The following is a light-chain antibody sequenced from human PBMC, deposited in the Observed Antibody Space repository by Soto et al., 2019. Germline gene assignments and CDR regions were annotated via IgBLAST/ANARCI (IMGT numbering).Light chain of an antibody. Sequence: QSVLTQPASLSGSPGQSITISCTGTSSDVGDYDYVSWYQQHPGKAPKLIIYEVSDRPSGVSNRFSGSKSANTASLTISGLQAEDEADYYCSSYTTSSALQVFGTGTKVTVL. J-gene: IGLJ1*01. CDR1: SSDVGDYDY. CDR2: EVS. V-gene: IGLV2-14*01. CDR3: SSYTTSSALQV.